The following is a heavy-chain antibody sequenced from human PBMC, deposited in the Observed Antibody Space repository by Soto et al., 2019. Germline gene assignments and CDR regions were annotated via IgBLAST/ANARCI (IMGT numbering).Heavy chain of an antibody. Sequence: EVQLVESGGGLVQPGRSLRLSCAASGFTFDDYAMHWVWQTPGKGLEWVSGINWNSGSIGYADSVKGRFTISRDNAKNSLYLQMNSLRAEDTALYFCAKGNDWALGSGKLNPWGQGTLVTVSS. J-gene: IGHJ5*02. CDR1: GFTFDDYA. D-gene: IGHD3-10*01. CDR3: AKGNDWALGSGKLNP. V-gene: IGHV3-9*01. CDR2: INWNSGSI.